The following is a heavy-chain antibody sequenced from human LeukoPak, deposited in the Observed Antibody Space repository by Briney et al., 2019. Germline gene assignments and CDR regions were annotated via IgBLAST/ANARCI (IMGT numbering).Heavy chain of an antibody. D-gene: IGHD2-8*02. CDR1: GFTFSSYG. CDR2: IRYDGSNK. Sequence: TGGSLRLSCAASGFTFSSYGMHWVRQAPGKGLEWVAFIRYDGSNKYYADSVNGRFTISRDNSKNTLYLQMNSLRAEDTAVYYCAKDTGMLSYFDYWGQGTLVTVSS. J-gene: IGHJ4*02. V-gene: IGHV3-30*02. CDR3: AKDTGMLSYFDY.